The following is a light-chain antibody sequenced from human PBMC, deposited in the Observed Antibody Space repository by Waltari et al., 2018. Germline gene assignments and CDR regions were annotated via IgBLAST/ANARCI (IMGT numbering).Light chain of an antibody. Sequence: DIQMTQSPSTLSASVGDRVTITCRASQSISSWLAWYQQKPGKAPKLLIYKASSLESGVPSRFSGSGSVTEFTLTISSLQPDDFATYYCQHYNLYSETFGQGTKVEIK. CDR2: KAS. CDR3: QHYNLYSET. V-gene: IGKV1-5*03. J-gene: IGKJ1*01. CDR1: QSISSW.